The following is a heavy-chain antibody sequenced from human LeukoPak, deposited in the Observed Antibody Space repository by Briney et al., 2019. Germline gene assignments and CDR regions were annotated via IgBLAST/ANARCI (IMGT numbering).Heavy chain of an antibody. J-gene: IGHJ5*02. V-gene: IGHV3-23*01. CDR2: ISVSGDYT. D-gene: IGHD2-2*01. Sequence: GGSLRLSCAASGFTFSSYVMSWVRQAPGKGLDWVSTISVSGDYTYYADSVKGRFTISRDSSKNTLYLQMNSLRGEDTAVYYCAKAIGQEVPAASRWYDPWGQGTLVTVSS. CDR3: AKAIGQEVPAASRWYDP. CDR1: GFTFSSYV.